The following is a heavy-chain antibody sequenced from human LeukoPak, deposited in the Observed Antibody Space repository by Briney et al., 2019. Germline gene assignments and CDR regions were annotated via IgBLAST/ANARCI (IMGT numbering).Heavy chain of an antibody. J-gene: IGHJ6*02. CDR2: VNQSGST. Sequence: PSETLSLTSAVYGGSFSGNYCSWIRQPPGKGLEWIGEVNQSGSTNYNPSLNSRLTMSVDKSKNAFSLKLGSVTAADTAVYYCARLRSNYVDYYYGMDVWGQGTTVTVSS. D-gene: IGHD4-11*01. V-gene: IGHV4-34*01. CDR3: ARLRSNYVDYYYGMDV. CDR1: GGSFSGNY.